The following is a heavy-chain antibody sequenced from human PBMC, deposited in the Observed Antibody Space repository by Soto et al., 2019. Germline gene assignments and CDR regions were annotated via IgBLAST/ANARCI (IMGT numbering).Heavy chain of an antibody. D-gene: IGHD2-21*01. V-gene: IGHV2-5*02. CDR2: IYWDDDK. J-gene: IGHJ4*02. Sequence: QITLKESGPTLVKPTQTLTLTCTFSGFSLTTSGLGVGWIRQPPGKALEWLALIYWDDDKRYSPSLRSRLTITKDTSKNQVVLTMTNMDPVDTATYSCVHRLRDLDYRCNSFDFWGQGTLVTVSS. CDR3: VHRLRDLDYRCNSFDF. CDR1: GFSLTTSGLG.